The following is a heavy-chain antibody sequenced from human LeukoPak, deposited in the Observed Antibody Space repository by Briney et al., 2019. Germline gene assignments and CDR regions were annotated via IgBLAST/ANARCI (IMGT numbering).Heavy chain of an antibody. V-gene: IGHV3-48*01. CDR3: ARRAGYGDYNYYYMDV. Sequence: GGSLRLSCAASGFTFSSYSMNWVRQAPGKGLEWVSYISSSSSTIYYADSVKGRFTISRDNAKNSLYLQMNSLRAEDTAVYYCARRAGYGDYNYYYMDVWGKGTTVTVSS. D-gene: IGHD4-17*01. CDR2: ISSSSSTI. J-gene: IGHJ6*03. CDR1: GFTFSSYS.